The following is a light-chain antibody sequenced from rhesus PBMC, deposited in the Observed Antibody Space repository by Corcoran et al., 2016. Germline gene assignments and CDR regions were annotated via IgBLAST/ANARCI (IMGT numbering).Light chain of an antibody. CDR3: GSYGGSNTDYI. Sequence: QAALTQPRSVSGSPGQSVTISFTGASGDIGRYNFVSWYQEHPGPAPKLMIYEVSKRPSGVSDRFSGSKSADTASLTISGLQAEDEADYYCGSYGGSNTDYIFGGGTRLTVL. V-gene: IGLV2-32*02. CDR1: SGDIGRYNF. CDR2: EVS. J-gene: IGLJ1*01.